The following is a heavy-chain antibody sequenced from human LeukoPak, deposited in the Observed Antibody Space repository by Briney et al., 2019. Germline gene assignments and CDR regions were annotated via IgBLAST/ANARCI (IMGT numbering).Heavy chain of an antibody. CDR2: INWNGRIT. V-gene: IGHV3-20*04. CDR1: GFTFDDYA. D-gene: IGHD5-18*01. J-gene: IGHJ6*03. Sequence: GESLRLSCAASGFTFDDYAMNWVRQVPGRGLEWVSGINWNGRITEYADSVKDRFTISRQNTKNSLYLYMNNLGGEDTALYFCARGSVQLWLRDTYYYMDVWGKGTTVTVSS. CDR3: ARGSVQLWLRDTYYYMDV.